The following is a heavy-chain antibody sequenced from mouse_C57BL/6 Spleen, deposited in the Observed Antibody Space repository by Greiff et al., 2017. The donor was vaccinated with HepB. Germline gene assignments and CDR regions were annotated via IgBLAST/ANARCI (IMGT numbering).Heavy chain of an antibody. Sequence: DVMLVESGEGLVKPGGSLKLSCAASGFTFSSYAMSWVRQTPEKRLEWVAYISSGGDYIYYADTVKGRFTISRDNARNTLYLQMSSLKSEDTAMYYCTRGGDDYDYFDYWGQGTTLTVSS. CDR1: GFTFSSYA. CDR3: TRGGDDYDYFDY. J-gene: IGHJ2*01. D-gene: IGHD2-4*01. V-gene: IGHV5-9-1*02. CDR2: ISSGGDYI.